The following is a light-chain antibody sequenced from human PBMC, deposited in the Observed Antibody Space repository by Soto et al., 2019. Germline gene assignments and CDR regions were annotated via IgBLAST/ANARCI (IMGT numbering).Light chain of an antibody. CDR3: QQYNSYWT. J-gene: IGKJ1*01. CDR2: EAF. Sequence: GDRVTITCRASQSISGWLAWYQQKPGKAPKLLMYEAFSLESGVPSRFSCSGSGTEFTLTISSLQPDDFATYYCQQYNSYWTFGQGTKVEIK. CDR1: QSISGW. V-gene: IGKV1-5*03.